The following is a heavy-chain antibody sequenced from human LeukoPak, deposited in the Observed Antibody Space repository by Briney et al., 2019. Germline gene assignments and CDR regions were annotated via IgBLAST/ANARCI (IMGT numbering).Heavy chain of an antibody. D-gene: IGHD6-13*01. Sequence: GGSLRLSCAASGFTVSSNYMSWVRQAPGKGLEWVSVIYSGGSTYYADSVKGRFTISRDNSKNTLYLQMNSLRAEDTAVYCCASEYSSSWYVGYFQHWGQGTLVTVSS. V-gene: IGHV3-53*01. CDR2: IYSGGST. CDR1: GFTVSSNY. CDR3: ASEYSSSWYVGYFQH. J-gene: IGHJ1*01.